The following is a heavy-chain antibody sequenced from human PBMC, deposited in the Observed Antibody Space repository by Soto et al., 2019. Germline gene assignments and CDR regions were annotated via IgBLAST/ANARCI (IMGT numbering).Heavy chain of an antibody. CDR1: GFTFSSYG. CDR2: IWYDGSNK. J-gene: IGHJ6*02. CDR3: ARERYYDSSGSLGMDV. V-gene: IGHV3-33*01. Sequence: PGGSLRLSCAASGFTFSSYGMHWVRQAPGKGLEWVAVIWYDGSNKYYADSVKGRFTISRDNSKNTLYLQMNSLRAEDTAVYYCARERYYDSSGSLGMDVWGQGTTVTVSS. D-gene: IGHD3-22*01.